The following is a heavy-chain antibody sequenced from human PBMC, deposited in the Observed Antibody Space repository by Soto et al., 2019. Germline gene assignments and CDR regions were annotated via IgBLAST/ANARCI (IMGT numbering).Heavy chain of an antibody. D-gene: IGHD6-6*01. J-gene: IGHJ4*02. V-gene: IGHV5-51*01. CDR2: IYPGDSDT. CDR1: GYSFNDYW. CDR3: ARDGLSSSSSFDY. Sequence: PGESLKISCKGSGYSFNDYWIAWVRQMPGKGLEWMGIIYPGDSDTKYYQSFQDQVTISADKSISTVYLQWSSLKASDTAMYYCARDGLSSSSSFDYWGQGTLVTVSS.